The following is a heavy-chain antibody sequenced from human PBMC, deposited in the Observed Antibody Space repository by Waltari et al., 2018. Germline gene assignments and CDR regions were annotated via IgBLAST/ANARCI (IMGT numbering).Heavy chain of an antibody. CDR2: IYHSGCT. D-gene: IGHD2-21*01. V-gene: IGHV4-38-2*01. J-gene: IGHJ4*02. CDR3: ARRPCGGDCEGGIDY. CDR1: GYSISSGYY. Sequence: QVQLQESGPGLVKPSETLSLTCAVSGYSISSGYYWGWIRQPPGKGLEWIGSIYHSGCTYYNPSLKSRVTISVDTSKNQFSLKLSSVTAADTAVYYCARRPCGGDCEGGIDYWGQGTLVTVSS.